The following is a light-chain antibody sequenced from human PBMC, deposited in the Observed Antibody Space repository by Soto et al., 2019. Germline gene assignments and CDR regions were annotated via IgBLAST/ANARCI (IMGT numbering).Light chain of an antibody. CDR3: QQSYSTPRT. CDR1: QSIGRY. V-gene: IGKV1-39*01. CDR2: TAS. Sequence: DIQMTQSPSSLSASVGDRVTITCRASQSIGRYLNWYQEKPGKAPNVVIFTASSLQSGVPSRFNGSGSGTEFTLTISSLQPEDFATYYCQQSYSTPRTFGQGTKVDI. J-gene: IGKJ1*01.